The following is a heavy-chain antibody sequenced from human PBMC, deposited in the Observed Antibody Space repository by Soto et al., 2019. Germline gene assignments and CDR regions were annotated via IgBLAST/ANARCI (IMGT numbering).Heavy chain of an antibody. CDR3: AINAERNAQKFDF. V-gene: IGHV1-69*13. Sequence: AAVKVSCKTSGGIFKNFDIGWVRQSPGQGLEWMGEIIPLFNATNYARKFRGRVTVTADESTRTAYMELTRLTYDDTAVYFCAINAERNAQKFDFWGQGTLVPVSS. CDR2: IIPLFNAT. D-gene: IGHD2-2*01. J-gene: IGHJ4*02. CDR1: GGIFKNFD.